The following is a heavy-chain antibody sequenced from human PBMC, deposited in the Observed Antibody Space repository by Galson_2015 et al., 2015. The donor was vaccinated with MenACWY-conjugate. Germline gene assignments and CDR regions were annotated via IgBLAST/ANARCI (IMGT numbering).Heavy chain of an antibody. D-gene: IGHD3-10*01. CDR1: GFTFSHHG. V-gene: IGHV3-30*12. CDR2: IQYDGKNE. Sequence: SLRLSCAASGFTFSHHGMHWVRQAPGKGLEWVAHIQYDGKNEYYADSMKGRFTISRDNSKNMVYLQMNSLRVEDTAVYYCARDGSTYRIDSSGQGTLVTVSS. J-gene: IGHJ5*01. CDR3: ARDGSTYRIDS.